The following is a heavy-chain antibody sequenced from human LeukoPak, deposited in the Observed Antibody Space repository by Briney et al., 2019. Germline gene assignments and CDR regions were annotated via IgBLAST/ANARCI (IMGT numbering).Heavy chain of an antibody. CDR3: ARDGLLTRTGMDV. V-gene: IGHV1-69*16. CDR1: GGALSDYT. D-gene: IGHD3/OR15-3a*01. Sequence: SVKVSCKASGGALSDYTISWVRQAPGQGLEWMGAILPMLGAAKYAQSLQGRVTITTDDSSSTVYMELSSLRFEDTASYFCARDGLLTRTGMDVWGKGTTVTVSS. J-gene: IGHJ6*03. CDR2: ILPMLGAA.